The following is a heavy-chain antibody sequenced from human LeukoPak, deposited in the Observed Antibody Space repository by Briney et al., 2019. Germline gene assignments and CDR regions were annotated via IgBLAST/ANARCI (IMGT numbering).Heavy chain of an antibody. CDR1: GFTFSSYG. V-gene: IGHV3-33*01. CDR2: MWYDGSNK. D-gene: IGHD2-8*01. CDR3: ARVSIVLMVYAEYYFDY. J-gene: IGHJ4*02. Sequence: GGSLRLSCAASGFTFSSYGMHWVRQAPGKGLEWVAVMWYDGSNKYYADSVKGRFTISRDNSKNTLYLQMNSLRAEDTAVYYCARVSIVLMVYAEYYFDYWGQGTLVTVSS.